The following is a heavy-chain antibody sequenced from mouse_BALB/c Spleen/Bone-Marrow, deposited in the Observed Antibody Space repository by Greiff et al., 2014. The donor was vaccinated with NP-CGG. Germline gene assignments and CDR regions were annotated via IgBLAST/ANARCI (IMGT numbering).Heavy chain of an antibody. CDR2: INPSSGYT. D-gene: IGHD1-1*01. CDR3: ARGLYYYGSCSNFDY. J-gene: IGHJ2*01. V-gene: IGHV1-4*01. Sequence: VQLQQSGAELARPGASVKMSCKASGYTFTSYTMHWVKQRPGQGLEWIGYINPSSGYTNYNQKFKDKATLTADKSSSTAYMQLSSLTSEDSAVYYCARGLYYYGSCSNFDYWGQGTTLTVSS. CDR1: GYTFTSYT.